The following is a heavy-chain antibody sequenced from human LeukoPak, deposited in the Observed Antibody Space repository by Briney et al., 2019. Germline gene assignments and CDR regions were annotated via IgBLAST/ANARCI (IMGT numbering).Heavy chain of an antibody. J-gene: IGHJ4*02. D-gene: IGHD1-26*01. CDR2: IIPIFGTA. V-gene: IGHV1-69*13. CDR3: ARLFHPSFSGNYPFDY. CDR1: GGTFSSYA. Sequence: SVTVSCTASGGTFSSYAISWVRQAPGQGLEWMGGIIPIFGTANYAQKFQGRVTITADESTSTAYMELSSLRSEDTAVYYCARLFHPSFSGNYPFDYWGQGTLVTVSS.